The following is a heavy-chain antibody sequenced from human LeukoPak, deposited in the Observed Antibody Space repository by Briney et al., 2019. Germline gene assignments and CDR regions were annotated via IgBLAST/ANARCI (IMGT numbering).Heavy chain of an antibody. CDR1: GFTFSDYY. Sequence: GGSLRLSCAASGFTFSDYYMSGIRQAPGEGLEWVSYISSSGSTVYYADSLKGRFTISRDNAKNSLYLQMNSLRAEDTAVYYCARLGHYYYFMDVWGKGTTVTVSS. J-gene: IGHJ6*03. CDR3: ARLGHYYYFMDV. CDR2: ISSSGSTV. V-gene: IGHV3-11*01.